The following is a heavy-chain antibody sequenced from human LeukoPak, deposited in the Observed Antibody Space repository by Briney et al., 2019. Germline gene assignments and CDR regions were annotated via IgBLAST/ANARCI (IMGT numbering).Heavy chain of an antibody. V-gene: IGHV3-49*04. CDR3: TRDRRGDYPHFDY. Sequence: PGGSLRLSCTASGFTFGDYAVSWVRQAPGKGLEWVGFIRIKAYGGTTEYAASVKGRFIISRDDSKSIAYLQMNSLKTEDTAVYYCTRDRRGDYPHFDYLGQGTLVTVSS. D-gene: IGHD4-17*01. J-gene: IGHJ4*02. CDR2: IRIKAYGGTT. CDR1: GFTFGDYA.